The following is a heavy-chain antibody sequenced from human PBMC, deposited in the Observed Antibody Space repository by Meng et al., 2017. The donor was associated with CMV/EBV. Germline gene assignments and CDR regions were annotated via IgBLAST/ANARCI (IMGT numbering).Heavy chain of an antibody. D-gene: IGHD3-3*01. J-gene: IGHJ4*02. Sequence: ASVKVSCKASGYTFTGYYMHWVRQAPGQGLEWMGWINPNSGGTNYALKFQGRVTMTRDTSISTAYMELSRLRSDDTAVYYCARDLKRWRITIFPYWGQGTLVTVSS. CDR2: INPNSGGT. CDR1: GYTFTGYY. V-gene: IGHV1-2*02. CDR3: ARDLKRWRITIFPY.